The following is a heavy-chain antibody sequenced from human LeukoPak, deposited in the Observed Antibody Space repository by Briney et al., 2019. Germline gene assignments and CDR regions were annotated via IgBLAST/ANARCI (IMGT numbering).Heavy chain of an antibody. Sequence: SETLSLTCTVSGGSISSYYWSWIRQPPGKGLEWIGYIYYSGSTNCNPSLKSRVTISVDTSKNQFSLKLSSVTAADTAVYYCARHLGYYDSSGYYYYYGMDVWGQGTTVTVSS. D-gene: IGHD3-22*01. CDR3: ARHLGYYDSSGYYYYYGMDV. CDR1: GGSISSYY. CDR2: IYYSGST. V-gene: IGHV4-59*08. J-gene: IGHJ6*02.